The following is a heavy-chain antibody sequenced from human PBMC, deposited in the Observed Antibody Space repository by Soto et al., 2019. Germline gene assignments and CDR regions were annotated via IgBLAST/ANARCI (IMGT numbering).Heavy chain of an antibody. J-gene: IGHJ3*02. D-gene: IGHD3-10*01. CDR3: AGLGRYLDLGAFDI. Sequence: EVQLVESGGGLVQPGGSLRLSCAASGFTFSSYSMNWVRQAAGKGLEWVSYISSSSSTIYYADSVKGRFTNSRDNAKNSLYLQRNRLRDEDTVVYYCAGLGRYLDLGAFDIWGQGTMVTVPS. V-gene: IGHV3-48*02. CDR2: ISSSSSTI. CDR1: GFTFSSYS.